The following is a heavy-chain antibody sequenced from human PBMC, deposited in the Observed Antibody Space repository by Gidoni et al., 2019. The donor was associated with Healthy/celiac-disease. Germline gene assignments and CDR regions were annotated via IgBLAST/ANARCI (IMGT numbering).Heavy chain of an antibody. J-gene: IGHJ4*02. V-gene: IGHV3-48*04. CDR2: ISSSSSTI. D-gene: IGHD1-26*01. CDR3: ARDSLSGSYYFDY. CDR1: GSTFSSYS. Sequence: EVQLVESGGGLVQPGGSLKLSCAPSGSTFSSYSMNWVRQAPGKGLEWVSYISSSSSTIYYADSVKGRFTISRDNAKNSLYLQMNSLRAEDTAVYYCARDSLSGSYYFDYWGQGTLVTVSS.